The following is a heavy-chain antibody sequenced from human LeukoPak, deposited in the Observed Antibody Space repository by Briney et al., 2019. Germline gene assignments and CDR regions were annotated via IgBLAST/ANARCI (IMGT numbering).Heavy chain of an antibody. CDR1: GYTFSSYA. Sequence: GGSLSLSCAASGYTFSSYAMLWVRQAPGRGVEWVAVISYEGSNKYYADSVKGRFTISRDNSKNTLYLQMNSLRAEDTAVYYCAREYQLLSGPFDYWGQGTLVTVSS. CDR2: ISYEGSNK. CDR3: AREYQLLSGPFDY. D-gene: IGHD2-2*01. V-gene: IGHV3-30-3*01. J-gene: IGHJ4*02.